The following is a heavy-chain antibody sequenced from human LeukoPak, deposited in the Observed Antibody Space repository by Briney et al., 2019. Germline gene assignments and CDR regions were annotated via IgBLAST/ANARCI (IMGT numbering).Heavy chain of an antibody. CDR3: ARGPPTTYFDY. Sequence: SETLSLTCSVSGDSISYFYWSWIRQAAGKGLEWIGRISGSGSTDYNASLKSRVTMSVDTSKNQLSLRVISVTAADTAVYYCARGPPTTYFDYWGQGTLVTVSS. J-gene: IGHJ4*02. CDR1: GDSISYFY. D-gene: IGHD4-11*01. V-gene: IGHV4-4*07. CDR2: ISGSGST.